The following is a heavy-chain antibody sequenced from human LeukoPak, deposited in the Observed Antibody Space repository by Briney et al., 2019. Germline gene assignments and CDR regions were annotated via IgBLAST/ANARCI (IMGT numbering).Heavy chain of an antibody. D-gene: IGHD4-17*01. Sequence: SETLSLTCTVSGGSISSYYWSWIRQPPGKGLEWIGYIYYSGSTNYNPSLKSRVTISVDTSKNQFSLKLSSVTADDTAVYYCARDRYGDYVSYYMDVWGKGTTVTVSS. CDR1: GGSISSYY. V-gene: IGHV4-59*01. J-gene: IGHJ6*03. CDR3: ARDRYGDYVSYYMDV. CDR2: IYYSGST.